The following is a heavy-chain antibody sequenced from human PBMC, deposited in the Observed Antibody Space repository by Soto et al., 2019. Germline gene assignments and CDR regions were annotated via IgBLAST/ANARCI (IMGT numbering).Heavy chain of an antibody. V-gene: IGHV1-69*04. CDR1: GGTFSSYT. CDR2: IIPILGIA. D-gene: IGHD6-13*01. CDR3: ARDTGYSSSWYWFDP. Sequence: ASVKVSCKASGGTFSSYTISWVRQAPGQGLEWMGRIIPILGIANYAQKFQGRVTITADKSTSTAYMELSSLRSEDTAVYYCARDTGYSSSWYWFDPWGQGPRSPSPQ. J-gene: IGHJ5*02.